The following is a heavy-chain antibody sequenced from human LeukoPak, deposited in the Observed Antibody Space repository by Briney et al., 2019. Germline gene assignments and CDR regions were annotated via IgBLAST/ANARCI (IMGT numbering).Heavy chain of an antibody. J-gene: IGHJ6*03. CDR2: INSDGSST. CDR3: GRAVAESRGYYYYMDV. V-gene: IGHV3-74*01. D-gene: IGHD5-24*01. CDR1: GSTFRSYW. Sequence: GGSLRLSCAASGSTFRSYWMHWVRQAPGKGLVWVSRINSDGSSTSYADSVKGRFTISRDNAKNTVYLEMDSLRAEDTAVYYCGRAVAESRGYYYYMDVWGKGTTVTISS.